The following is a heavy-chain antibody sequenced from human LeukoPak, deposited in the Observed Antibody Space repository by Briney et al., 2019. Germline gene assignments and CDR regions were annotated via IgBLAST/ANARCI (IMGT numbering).Heavy chain of an antibody. CDR3: ARDHYDILTGYFINWYFDL. J-gene: IGHJ2*01. V-gene: IGHV3-30*03. D-gene: IGHD3-9*01. CDR2: ISYDGSNK. Sequence: PGGSLRLSCAASGFTFSNYGMHWVRQAPGKGLEWVSFISYDGSNKYYADSVKGRFTISRDNSKNTLYLQMNSLRAEDTAVYYCARDHYDILTGYFINWYFDLWGRGTLVTVSS. CDR1: GFTFSNYG.